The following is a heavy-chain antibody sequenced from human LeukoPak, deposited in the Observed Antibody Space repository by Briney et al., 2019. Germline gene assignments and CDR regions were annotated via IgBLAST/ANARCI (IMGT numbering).Heavy chain of an antibody. V-gene: IGHV1-18*01. CDR1: GYTFTSYG. D-gene: IGHD3-10*01. CDR3: ARIPGLLWFGESTNYYYMDV. J-gene: IGHJ6*03. CDR2: ISAYNGNT. Sequence: GASVKVSCKASGYTFTSYGISWVRQAPGQGLEWMGWISAYNGNTNYAQKLQGRVTMTTDTSTSTAYMELRSLRSGDTAVYYCARIPGLLWFGESTNYYYMDVWGKGTTVTVSS.